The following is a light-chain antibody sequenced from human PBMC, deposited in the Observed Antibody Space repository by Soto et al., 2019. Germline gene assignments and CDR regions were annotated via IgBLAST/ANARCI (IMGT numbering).Light chain of an antibody. Sequence: DIVMTQSPDSLAVSLGERATINCKSSQSVFYSSNNKNYLAWYQQKPGQPPKLLIYWASTRESGVPDRFSGSGSGTDFTLTISSLQAEDVAVYYCQQYYSTPFGFGPGTKVDIK. V-gene: IGKV4-1*01. J-gene: IGKJ3*01. CDR2: WAS. CDR3: QQYYSTPFG. CDR1: QSVFYSSNNKNY.